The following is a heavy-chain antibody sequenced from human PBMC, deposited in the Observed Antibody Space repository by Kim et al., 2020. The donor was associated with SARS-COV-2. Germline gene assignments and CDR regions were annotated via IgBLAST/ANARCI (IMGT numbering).Heavy chain of an antibody. CDR1: GYTFTSYA. CDR3: ARAQESSSIAARPDY. D-gene: IGHD6-6*01. Sequence: ASVKVSCKASGYTFTSYAMHWVRQAPGQRLEWMGWINAGNGNTKYSQKFQGRVTITRDTSASTAYMELSSLRSEDTAVYYCARAQESSSIAARPDYWGQGTLVTVSS. J-gene: IGHJ4*02. V-gene: IGHV1-3*01. CDR2: INAGNGNT.